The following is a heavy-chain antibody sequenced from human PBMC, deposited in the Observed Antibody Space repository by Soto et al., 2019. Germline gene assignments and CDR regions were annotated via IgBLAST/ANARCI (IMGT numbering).Heavy chain of an antibody. CDR3: GKTDRSSASCYTVDN. Sequence: GGSLRLSCAASGFTFGNYAMAWVRQAPGKGLEWVSNINSSGSATYHTDSVKGRFTISRDNSKNTLYLQMNSLRADDTAVYYCGKTDRSSASCYTVDNWGQGTLVTVSS. CDR1: GFTFGNYA. V-gene: IGHV3-23*05. J-gene: IGHJ4*02. CDR2: INSSGSAT. D-gene: IGHD2-2*02.